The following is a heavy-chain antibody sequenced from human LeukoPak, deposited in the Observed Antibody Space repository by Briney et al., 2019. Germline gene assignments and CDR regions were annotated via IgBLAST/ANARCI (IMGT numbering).Heavy chain of an antibody. CDR2: IDPSDSYT. J-gene: IGHJ4*02. CDR1: GYSFTSYW. Sequence: GESLKISCKGSGYSFTSYWISWVRQMPGKGLEWMGRIDPSDSYTNYSPSFQGHVTISADKSISAAFLQWSSLKASDTAMYYCARHSHYDFWSGYLDYWGQGTLVTVSS. D-gene: IGHD3-3*01. V-gene: IGHV5-10-1*01. CDR3: ARHSHYDFWSGYLDY.